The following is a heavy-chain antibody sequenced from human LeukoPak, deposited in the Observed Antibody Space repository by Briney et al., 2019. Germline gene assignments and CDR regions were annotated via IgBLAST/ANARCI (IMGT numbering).Heavy chain of an antibody. J-gene: IGHJ3*02. V-gene: IGHV3-23*01. D-gene: IGHD3-22*01. CDR3: AKEAYYYDSSVYPHANVFDI. Sequence: GGSLRLFCAASGFTFSSYAMSWVRQAPGKGLEWVSAISGSGGSTYYADSVKGRFTISRDNSKNTLYLQMNSLRAEDTAVYYCAKEAYYYDSSVYPHANVFDIGGKGKMVTVSS. CDR1: GFTFSSYA. CDR2: ISGSGGST.